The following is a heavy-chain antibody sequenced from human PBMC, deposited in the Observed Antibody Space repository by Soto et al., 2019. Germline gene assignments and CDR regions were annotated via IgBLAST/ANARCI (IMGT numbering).Heavy chain of an antibody. CDR1: GFTFNTYS. CDR2: IDTSSTFI. CDR3: ARDGEYSDYENWYFDL. Sequence: EVQLVESGGGLVKPGGSLRLPCAASGFTFNTYSMNWVRQAPGKGLEWVSSIDTSSTFIYYGGSLKGRFTISRDNAKNSLYLQMNNLKAEDTAVYYCARDGEYSDYENWYFDLWGRGTLVTVSS. J-gene: IGHJ2*01. D-gene: IGHD5-12*01. V-gene: IGHV3-21*04.